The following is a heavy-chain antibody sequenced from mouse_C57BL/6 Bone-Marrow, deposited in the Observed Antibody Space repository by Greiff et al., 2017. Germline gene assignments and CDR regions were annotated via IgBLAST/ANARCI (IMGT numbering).Heavy chain of an antibody. CDR2: IYPGSGST. CDR3: ARGGTPFYAMDY. CDR1: GYTFTSYW. D-gene: IGHD2-14*01. V-gene: IGHV1-55*01. Sequence: QVQLQQPGAELVKPGASVKMSCKASGYTFTSYWITWVKQRPGPGLEWIGDIYPGSGSTNYNEKFKSKATLTVDTSSSTAYMQLSSLTSEDSAVYYCARGGTPFYAMDYWGQGTSVTVSA. J-gene: IGHJ4*01.